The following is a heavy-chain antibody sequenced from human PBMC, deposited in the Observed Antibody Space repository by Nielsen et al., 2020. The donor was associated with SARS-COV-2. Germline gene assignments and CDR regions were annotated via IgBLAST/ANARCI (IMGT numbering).Heavy chain of an antibody. CDR2: ISYDGSNK. CDR1: GFTFSSYG. CDR3: AKDRGYLWFDP. V-gene: IGHV3-30*18. D-gene: IGHD3-10*01. J-gene: IGHJ5*02. Sequence: GESLKISCAASGFTFSSYGMHWVRQAPGKGLEWVAVISYDGSNKYYADSVMGRFTISRDNSKNTLYLQMNSLRAEDTAVYYCAKDRGYLWFDPWGQGTLVTVSS.